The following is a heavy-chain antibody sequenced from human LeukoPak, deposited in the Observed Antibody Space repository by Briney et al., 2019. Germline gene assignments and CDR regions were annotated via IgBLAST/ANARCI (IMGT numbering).Heavy chain of an antibody. Sequence: GGSLRLSCAASGFRFNTYWMSWVRQAPGKGLEWVANIKQDGSEKYYVDSVKGRFTISRDNAKNSLYLQMNSLRAEDTAVYYCARGLGATHYYYYMDVWGKGTTVTISS. J-gene: IGHJ6*03. CDR2: IKQDGSEK. CDR1: GFRFNTYW. CDR3: ARGLGATHYYYYMDV. V-gene: IGHV3-7*01. D-gene: IGHD1-26*01.